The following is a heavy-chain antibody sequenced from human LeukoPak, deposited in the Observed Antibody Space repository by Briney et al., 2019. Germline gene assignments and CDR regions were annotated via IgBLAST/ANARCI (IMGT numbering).Heavy chain of an antibody. Sequence: GGSLRLSCAASGFTFSSYSMNWVRQAPGKGLEWVSSISSSSSYIYYADSVEGRFTISRDNAKNSLYLQMNSLRAEDTAVYYCARVGTDTYAFDIWGQGTMVTVSS. V-gene: IGHV3-21*01. CDR1: GFTFSSYS. D-gene: IGHD5-18*01. CDR3: ARVGTDTYAFDI. CDR2: ISSSSSYI. J-gene: IGHJ3*02.